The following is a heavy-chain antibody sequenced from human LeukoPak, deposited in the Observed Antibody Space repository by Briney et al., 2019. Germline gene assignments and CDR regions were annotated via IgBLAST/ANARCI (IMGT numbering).Heavy chain of an antibody. D-gene: IGHD5-24*01. Sequence: GGSQRLSCTASGFIVSTSWMSWVRQAPGKGLEWVANIKEDGTEKNYVDSVKGRFTISRDNSKNTLSLQMNSLRVEDTAMYFCAKDIQLSTWGLGTMVTVSS. CDR2: IKEDGTEK. CDR3: AKDIQLST. J-gene: IGHJ3*01. CDR1: GFIVSTSW. V-gene: IGHV3-7*04.